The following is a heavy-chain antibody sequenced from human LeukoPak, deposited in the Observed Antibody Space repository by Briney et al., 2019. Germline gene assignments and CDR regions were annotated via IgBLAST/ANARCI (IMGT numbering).Heavy chain of an antibody. CDR3: GRDPKLGIRGYTYGYVDF. Sequence: ASVKVSCKTSGYTFTTYAISWVRQAPGQGLEWMGWINTNTGNPSYAQGFFTGRYVFSLDTSVNTAYLQITGLKADDTAVYYCGRDPKLGIRGYTYGYVDFWGQGTLVTVAS. J-gene: IGHJ4*02. CDR1: GYTFTTYA. CDR2: INTNTGNP. D-gene: IGHD5-18*01. V-gene: IGHV7-4-1*02.